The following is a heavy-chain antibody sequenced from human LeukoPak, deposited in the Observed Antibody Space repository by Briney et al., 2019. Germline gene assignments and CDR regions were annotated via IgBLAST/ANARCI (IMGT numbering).Heavy chain of an antibody. Sequence: SETLSLTCTVSGGSISSGFYYWSWIRQPAGKGLEWIGRIYTSGSTNYNPSLKSRVTMSVDTSKNQFSLKLSSVTAADTAVYYCARVVPTPPYRYCSSTSCSSHYYYYMDVWGKGTTVTISS. CDR1: GGSISSGFYY. V-gene: IGHV4-61*02. CDR3: ARVVPTPPYRYCSSTSCSSHYYYYMDV. J-gene: IGHJ6*03. CDR2: IYTSGST. D-gene: IGHD2-2*01.